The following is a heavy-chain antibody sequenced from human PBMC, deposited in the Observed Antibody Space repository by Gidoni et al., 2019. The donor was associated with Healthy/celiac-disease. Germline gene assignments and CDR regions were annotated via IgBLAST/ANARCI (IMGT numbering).Heavy chain of an antibody. CDR2: IYSGGST. D-gene: IGHD3-10*01. V-gene: IGHV3-53*01. CDR3: ALGRGPFDY. J-gene: IGHJ4*02. Sequence: ASGFTVSSNYMSWVRQAPGKGLEWVSVIYSGGSTYYADSVKGRFTISRDNSKNTLYLQMNSLRAEDTAVYYCALGRGPFDYWGQGTLVTVSS. CDR1: GFTVSSNY.